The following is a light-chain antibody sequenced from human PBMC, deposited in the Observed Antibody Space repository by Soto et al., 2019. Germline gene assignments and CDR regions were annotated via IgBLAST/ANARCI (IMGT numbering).Light chain of an antibody. J-gene: IGLJ2*01. CDR3: SSYTSISTPGGV. CDR1: SSDVGGYNY. V-gene: IGLV2-14*01. Sequence: QSALTQPASVSGSPGQSITISCTGTSSDVGGYNYVSWYQQHPGKAPKLMIYEVINRPSGVSNRFSVSKSGNTASLTISGFQAEDEANYYCSSYTSISTPGGVFGAGTKLTVL. CDR2: EVI.